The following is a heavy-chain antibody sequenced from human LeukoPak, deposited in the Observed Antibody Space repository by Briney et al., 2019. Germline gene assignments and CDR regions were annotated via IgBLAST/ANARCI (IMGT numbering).Heavy chain of an antibody. CDR1: GGTFSSYA. V-gene: IGHV1-69*13. Sequence: ASVKVSCKASGGTFSSYAISWVRQAPGQGLEWMGGIIPIFGTANYAQKFQGRVTITADESTSTAYMELSSLRSEDTAVYYCARLPDRAYCGGDCYPIWFDPWGQGTLVTVSS. D-gene: IGHD2-21*02. CDR2: IIPIFGTA. CDR3: ARLPDRAYCGGDCYPIWFDP. J-gene: IGHJ5*02.